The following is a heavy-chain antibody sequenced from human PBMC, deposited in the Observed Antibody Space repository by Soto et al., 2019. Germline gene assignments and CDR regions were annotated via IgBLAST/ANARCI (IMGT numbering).Heavy chain of an antibody. CDR3: ARDLYYYDSSGSSWYYYGIDV. CDR2: ISSSSSYI. V-gene: IGHV3-21*01. Sequence: GGSLRLSCAASGFTFSSYSMNWVRQAPGKGLEWVSSISSSSSYIYYADSVKGRFTISRDNAKNSLYLQMNSLRAEDTAVYYCARDLYYYDSSGSSWYYYGIDVWGQGTTVTVSS. D-gene: IGHD3-22*01. J-gene: IGHJ6*02. CDR1: GFTFSSYS.